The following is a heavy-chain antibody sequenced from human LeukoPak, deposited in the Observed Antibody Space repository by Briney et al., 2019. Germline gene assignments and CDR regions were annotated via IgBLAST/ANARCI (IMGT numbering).Heavy chain of an antibody. CDR1: GFTFSDYY. Sequence: KPGGSLRLSCAASGFTFSDYYMSWIRQAPGKGLEWVSYISSSGSTIYYADSVKGRFTISRDNAKNSLYLQMNSLRAEDTAVYYCARDILSYGDYEENRFDPWGQGTLVTVSS. CDR3: ARDILSYGDYEENRFDP. CDR2: ISSSGSTI. J-gene: IGHJ5*02. D-gene: IGHD4-17*01. V-gene: IGHV3-11*04.